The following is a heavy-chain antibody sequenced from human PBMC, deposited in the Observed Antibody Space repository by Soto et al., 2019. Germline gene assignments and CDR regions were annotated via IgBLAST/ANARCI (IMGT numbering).Heavy chain of an antibody. V-gene: IGHV3-23*01. CDR3: ANQQLVHTAEYFQH. CDR1: GFTFSSYA. J-gene: IGHJ1*01. D-gene: IGHD6-13*01. Sequence: PGGSLRLSCAASGFTFSSYAMSWVRQAPGKGLEWVSAISGSGGSTYYADSVKGRFTISRDNSKNTLYLQMNSLRAEDTAVYYCANQQLVHTAEYFQHWGQGTLVTVSS. CDR2: ISGSGGST.